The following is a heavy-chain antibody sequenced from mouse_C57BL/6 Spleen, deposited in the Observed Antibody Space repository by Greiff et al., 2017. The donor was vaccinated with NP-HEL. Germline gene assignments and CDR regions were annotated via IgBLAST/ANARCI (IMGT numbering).Heavy chain of an antibody. D-gene: IGHD3-2*02. J-gene: IGHJ4*01. Sequence: VQLQQPGAELVRPGSSVKLSCKASGYTFTSYWMHWVKQRPIQGLEWIGNIDPSDSETHYNQKFKDKATLTVDKSSSTAYMQLSSLTSEDSAVYYCARYSSGSFWAMDYWGQGTSVTVSS. CDR2: IDPSDSET. CDR3: ARYSSGSFWAMDY. CDR1: GYTFTSYW. V-gene: IGHV1-52*01.